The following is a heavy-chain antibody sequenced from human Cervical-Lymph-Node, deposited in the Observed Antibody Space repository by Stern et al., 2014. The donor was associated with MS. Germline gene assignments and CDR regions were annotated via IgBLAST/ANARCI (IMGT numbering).Heavy chain of an antibody. V-gene: IGHV3-30*04. CDR2: ISHDGSQK. CDR3: ARVGGTGTLDYIDY. Sequence: VQLVESGGDVVQPGRSLRLSCAASGFTFASYAINWVRPAPGKGLEWVPIISHDGSQKYYAASVQGRFTISRDDSKNTVFLQMNSLRAEDTAVYYCARVGGTGTLDYIDYWGQGTLVTVSS. J-gene: IGHJ4*02. CDR1: GFTFASYA. D-gene: IGHD1/OR15-1a*01.